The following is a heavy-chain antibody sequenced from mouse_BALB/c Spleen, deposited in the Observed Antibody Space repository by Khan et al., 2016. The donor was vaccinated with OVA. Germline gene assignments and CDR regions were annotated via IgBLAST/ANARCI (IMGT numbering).Heavy chain of an antibody. CDR1: GFTFSSYS. J-gene: IGHJ3*01. Sequence: EVELVESGGDLVKPGGSLKLSCAASGFTFSSYSMSWVRQTPDKRLEWVATISSGGDYTYYPDSVKGRFTISRDNARHTLYLQMSSLKSEDTAKYYCAHHLTGSFASWGQGTLVTVAA. CDR2: ISSGGDYT. V-gene: IGHV5-6*01. CDR3: AHHLTGSFAS. D-gene: IGHD4-1*01.